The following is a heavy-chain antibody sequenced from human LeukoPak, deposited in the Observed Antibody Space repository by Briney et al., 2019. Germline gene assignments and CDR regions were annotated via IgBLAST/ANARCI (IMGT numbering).Heavy chain of an antibody. CDR2: ISYSGSA. CDR1: GGSISSYY. D-gene: IGHD6-19*01. J-gene: IGHJ6*03. CDR3: ARGSSGYYSYYMDV. Sequence: PSETLSLTCTVSGGSISSYYWSWIRQPPGKGLEWIGYISYSGSANYNPSLKSRVTISVDTSKNQFSLNLSSVTAADTAVYYCARGSSGYYSYYMDVWGKGTTVTVSS. V-gene: IGHV4-59*01.